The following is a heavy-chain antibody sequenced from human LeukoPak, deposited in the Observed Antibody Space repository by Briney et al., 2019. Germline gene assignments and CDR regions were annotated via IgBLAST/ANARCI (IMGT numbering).Heavy chain of an antibody. CDR1: GYTFTGYY. CDR2: INPNSGGT. Sequence: GASVKVSCKASGYTFTGYYMHWVRQAPGQGLEWMGWINPNSGGTNYAQKFQGRVTMTRDTSISTAYMELSRLRSDDTAVYDCARADSSTSCYRTWGQGTLVTVSS. CDR3: ARADSSTSCYRT. D-gene: IGHD2-2*02. J-gene: IGHJ5*02. V-gene: IGHV1-2*02.